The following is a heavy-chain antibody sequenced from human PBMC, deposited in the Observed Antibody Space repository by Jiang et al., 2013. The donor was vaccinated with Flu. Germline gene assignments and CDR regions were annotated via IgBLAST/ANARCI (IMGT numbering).Heavy chain of an antibody. Sequence: VQLLESGGGVVQPGRSLRLSCAASGFIISSYAMHWVRQAPGKGLEWVAVISYDGSSKYYAESVEGRFTISRDNAKSTLDLHMNRLRVEDTAVYYCARDRFGRLPRSGYFDSVGPGTLVTVSS. J-gene: IGHJ4*02. CDR3: ARDRFGRLPRSGYFDS. CDR2: ISYDGSSK. CDR1: GFIISSYA. V-gene: IGHV3-30*03. D-gene: IGHD1-26*01.